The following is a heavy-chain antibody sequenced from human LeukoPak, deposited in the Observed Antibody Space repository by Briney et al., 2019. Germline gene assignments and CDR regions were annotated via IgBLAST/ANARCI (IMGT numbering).Heavy chain of an antibody. J-gene: IGHJ5*02. CDR1: GGSFSSDVSY. V-gene: IGHV4-39*01. CDR2: TFYSGYT. Sequence: PSETLSLTCTVSGGSFSSDVSYWGWIRQSPEKGLQWIASTFYSGYTYYNPSLKSRVTTSVDSSKKQFSLKLTSVTAADTAVYYCARQVTSSVWQNWFDPWGQGTLVIVSS. D-gene: IGHD6-19*01. CDR3: ARQVTSSVWQNWFDP.